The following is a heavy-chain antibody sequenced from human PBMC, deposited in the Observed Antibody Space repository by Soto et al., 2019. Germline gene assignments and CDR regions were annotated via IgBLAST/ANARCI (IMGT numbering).Heavy chain of an antibody. CDR2: IYYSGST. V-gene: IGHV4-31*03. CDR1: GGSISSGGYY. D-gene: IGHD3-10*01. Sequence: SETLSLTCTVSGGSISSGGYYWSWIRQHPGKGLEWIGYIYYSGSTYYNPSLKSRVTISVDTSKNQFSLKLSSVTAADTAVYYCARGRSGFGEDAFDIWGQGTMVTVSS. J-gene: IGHJ3*02. CDR3: ARGRSGFGEDAFDI.